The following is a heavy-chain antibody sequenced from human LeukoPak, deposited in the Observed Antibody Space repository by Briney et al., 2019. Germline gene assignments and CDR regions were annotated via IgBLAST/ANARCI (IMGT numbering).Heavy chain of an antibody. Sequence: SQTLSLTCAVSGGSISSGGYSWSWIRQPPGKGLEWIGYIYHSGSTYYNPSLKSRVTISVDRSKNQFSLKLSSVTAADTAVYYCARDAYCGGDCYRGSWYFDLWGRGTLVTVSS. D-gene: IGHD2-21*02. V-gene: IGHV4-30-2*01. CDR3: ARDAYCGGDCYRGSWYFDL. CDR1: GGSISSGGYS. CDR2: IYHSGST. J-gene: IGHJ2*01.